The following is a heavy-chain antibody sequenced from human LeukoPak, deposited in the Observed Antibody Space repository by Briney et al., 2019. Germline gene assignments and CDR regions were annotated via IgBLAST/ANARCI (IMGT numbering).Heavy chain of an antibody. V-gene: IGHV3-9*01. CDR3: AKDLKNNYYDSSGPLDY. Sequence: GRSLRLSCAASGFTFDDYAMHWVRQAPGKGLEWVSGISWNSGSIGYADSVKGRFTISRDNAKNSLYLQMNSLRAEDTALYYCAKDLKNNYYDSSGPLDYWGQGTLVTVSS. CDR2: ISWNSGSI. CDR1: GFTFDDYA. J-gene: IGHJ4*02. D-gene: IGHD3-22*01.